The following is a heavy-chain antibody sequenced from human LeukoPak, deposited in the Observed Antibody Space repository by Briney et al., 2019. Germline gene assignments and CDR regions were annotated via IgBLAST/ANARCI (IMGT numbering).Heavy chain of an antibody. Sequence: PLETPSLTCTDPVGSISVSVYYWGWIRQPPGKGLEWIARIHYSGGTYFNPSLKSRVTISVDTSRNEFSLKVTSVTAADTAVYYCARSCGSTSCSDGDWFDPWGQGTLVTVSS. D-gene: IGHD2-2*01. CDR1: VGSISVSVYY. J-gene: IGHJ5*02. CDR3: ARSCGSTSCSDGDWFDP. V-gene: IGHV4-39*01. CDR2: IHYSGGT.